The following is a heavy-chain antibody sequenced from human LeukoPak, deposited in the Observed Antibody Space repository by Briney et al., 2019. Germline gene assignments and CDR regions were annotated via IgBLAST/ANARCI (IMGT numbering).Heavy chain of an antibody. D-gene: IGHD5-18*01. J-gene: IGHJ6*02. CDR3: AKDTAMVTNYYYHGMDV. V-gene: IGHV3-23*01. CDR2: ISGSGGST. Sequence: GGSLRLSCAASGFTFSSYAMSWVRQAPGKGLEWVSAISGSGGSTYYADSVKGRFTISRDNSKNTLYLQMNSLRAEDTAVYYCAKDTAMVTNYYYHGMDVWGQGTTVTVSS. CDR1: GFTFSSYA.